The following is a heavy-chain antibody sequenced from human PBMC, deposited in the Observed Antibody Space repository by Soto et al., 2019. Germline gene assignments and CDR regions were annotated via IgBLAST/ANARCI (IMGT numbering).Heavy chain of an antibody. V-gene: IGHV1-18*01. CDR2: ISAYNGNT. CDR3: AREGTPIDY. D-gene: IGHD2-15*01. CDR1: GYTFTNFG. J-gene: IGHJ4*02. Sequence: QVHLVQSGAEVKKPGASVKVSCTASGYTFTNFGISWVRQAPGQGLEWMGWISAYNGNTNYAQKFQSRVTMTTDTSTSKAYMELRSLRFADTAVYYCAREGTPIDYCGQGTLVTVSS.